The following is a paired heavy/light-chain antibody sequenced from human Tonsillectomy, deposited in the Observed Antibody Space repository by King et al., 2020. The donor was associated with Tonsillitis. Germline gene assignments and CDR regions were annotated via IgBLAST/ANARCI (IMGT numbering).Heavy chain of an antibody. J-gene: IGHJ4*02. D-gene: IGHD3-22*01. V-gene: IGHV5-51*01. CDR3: ARLWPDGYYDSSDHYYPGIYFDY. CDR1: GYSFTNYW. CDR2: VYPGDSDT. Sequence: EVQLVQSGAEVKQPGESLRISCKATGYSFTNYWIGWVRQMPGKGLEWMGVVYPGDSDTKYSPSFQGQVTISADKSIGTAYLQWSSVKASDTAMYYCARLWPDGYYDSSDHYYPGIYFDYWGQGTLVTVSS.
Light chain of an antibody. CDR1: SSNIGADYD. CDR3: QSYDSSLSAYV. CDR2: GNN. V-gene: IGLV1-40*01. J-gene: IGLJ1*01. Sequence: QSVLTQPPSVSGAPGQRVTISCTGSSSNIGADYDVHWYQQLPGTAPKLLIYGNNNRPSGVPDRFSGSKSGTSASLAITGLKAEDEADYYCQSYDSSLSAYVFGTGSKVTVL.